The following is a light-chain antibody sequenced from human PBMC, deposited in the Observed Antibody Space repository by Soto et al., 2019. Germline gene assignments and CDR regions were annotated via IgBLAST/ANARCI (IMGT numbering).Light chain of an antibody. J-gene: IGKJ5*01. CDR3: QQRSNWPLT. Sequence: AIQMTQSPSSLSASVGDRVTITCRASQGIRNDLGWYQQKPGKAPKLLIYAASSLQSGVPSRFSGSGSGTDFTLTISSLEPEDFAVYYCQQRSNWPLTFGQGTRLEI. CDR1: QGIRND. V-gene: IGKV1-6*01. CDR2: AAS.